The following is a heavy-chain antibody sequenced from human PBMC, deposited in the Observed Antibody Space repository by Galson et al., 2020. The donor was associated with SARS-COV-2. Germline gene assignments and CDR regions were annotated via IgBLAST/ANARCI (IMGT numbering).Heavy chain of an antibody. J-gene: IGHJ6*02. Sequence: GGSLRLSCAASGFTFSSYAMHWVRQAPGKGLEWVAVISYDGSNKYYADSVKGRFTISRDNSKNTLYLQMNSLRAEDTAVYYCARDRYYDFWSGYYLDYYYGMDVWGQGTTVTVSS. CDR3: ARDRYYDFWSGYYLDYYYGMDV. D-gene: IGHD3-3*01. CDR1: GFTFSSYA. CDR2: ISYDGSNK. V-gene: IGHV3-30-3*01.